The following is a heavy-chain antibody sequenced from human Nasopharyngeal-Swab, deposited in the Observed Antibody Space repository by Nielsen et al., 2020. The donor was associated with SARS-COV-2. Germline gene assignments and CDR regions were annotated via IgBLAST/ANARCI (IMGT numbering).Heavy chain of an antibody. Sequence: WIRQPPGKGLEWIGSIYYSGSTYYNPSLTSRVTISVDTSKNQFSLKLSSVTAADTAVYYCARQLRIVVVVAANPAGVDYWGQGTLVTVSS. J-gene: IGHJ4*02. CDR3: ARQLRIVVVVAANPAGVDY. D-gene: IGHD2-15*01. V-gene: IGHV4-39*01. CDR2: IYYSGST.